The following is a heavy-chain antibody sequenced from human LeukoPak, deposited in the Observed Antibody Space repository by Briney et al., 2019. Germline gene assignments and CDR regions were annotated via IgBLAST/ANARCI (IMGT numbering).Heavy chain of an antibody. J-gene: IGHJ5*02. D-gene: IGHD6-19*01. CDR3: ARGRGSGHKENWFDP. CDR2: MNPNSGNT. CDR1: GYTFTTYD. V-gene: IGHV1-8*01. Sequence: GASVKVSCKASGYTFTTYDINWVRQATGQGLEWLGWMNPNSGNTGYAQKFQGRVTMTRNTSITTAYMELSSLRSEDTAVYYCARGRGSGHKENWFDPWGQGTLVTVSS.